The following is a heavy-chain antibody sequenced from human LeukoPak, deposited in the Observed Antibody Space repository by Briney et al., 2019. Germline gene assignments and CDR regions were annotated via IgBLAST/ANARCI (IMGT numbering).Heavy chain of an antibody. CDR3: ARDLIAAGQYYYYGMDV. V-gene: IGHV4-59*01. J-gene: IGHJ6*02. Sequence: SETLSLTCTVSGGSISSYYWSWIRQPPGKGLEWIGYIYYSGSTNYNPSLKSRVTISVDTSKNQFSLKLSSVAAADTAVYYCARDLIAAGQYYYYGMDVWGQGTTVTVSS. D-gene: IGHD6-13*01. CDR1: GGSISSYY. CDR2: IYYSGST.